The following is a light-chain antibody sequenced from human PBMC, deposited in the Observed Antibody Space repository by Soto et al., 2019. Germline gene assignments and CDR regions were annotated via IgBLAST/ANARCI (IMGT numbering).Light chain of an antibody. CDR2: GAS. V-gene: IGKV3-15*01. CDR1: QSVSSN. CDR3: QQYGSSPPEYT. Sequence: EIVMTQSPATLSVSPGERATLSCRASQSVSSNLAWYQQKPGQAPRLLIYGASTRATGTPDRFSGSGSGTDFTLTISRLQPEDSAVYYCQQYGSSPPEYTFGQGTKLEIK. J-gene: IGKJ2*01.